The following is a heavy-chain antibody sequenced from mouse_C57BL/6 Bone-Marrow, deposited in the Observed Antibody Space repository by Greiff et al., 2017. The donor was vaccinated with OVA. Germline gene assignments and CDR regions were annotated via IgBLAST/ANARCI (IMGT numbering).Heavy chain of an antibody. CDR3: ARGRYYYGSSYLDY. J-gene: IGHJ2*01. V-gene: IGHV1-47*01. Sequence: QVHVKQSGAELVKPGASVKMSCKASGYTFTTYPIEWMKQNHGKSLEWIGNFHPYNDDTKYNEKFKGKATLTVEKSSSTVYLELSRLTSDDSAVYYCARGRYYYGSSYLDYWGQGTTLTVSS. CDR1: GYTFTTYP. CDR2: FHPYNDDT. D-gene: IGHD1-1*01.